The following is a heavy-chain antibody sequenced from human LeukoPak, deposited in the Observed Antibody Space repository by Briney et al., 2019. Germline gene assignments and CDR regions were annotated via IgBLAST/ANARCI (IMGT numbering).Heavy chain of an antibody. J-gene: IGHJ5*02. CDR2: ISSSSNYT. CDR1: GFTFSDSY. V-gene: IGHV3-11*06. CDR3: ARDGITGTTVGWFDP. D-gene: IGHD1-7*01. Sequence: PGGSLRLSCAASGFTFSDSYMSWIRQAPGKGLEWVSYISSSSNYTEYAGSVKGRFTISRDNAKNTLYLQMNSLRAEDTAVYYCARDGITGTTVGWFDPWGQGTLVTVSS.